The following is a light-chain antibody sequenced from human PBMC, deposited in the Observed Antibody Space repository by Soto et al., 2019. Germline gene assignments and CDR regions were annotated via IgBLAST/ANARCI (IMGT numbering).Light chain of an antibody. CDR2: DTS. V-gene: IGKV3-15*01. J-gene: IGKJ5*01. CDR1: QSVSSK. Sequence: EMVMTQSPATLSVSPGERATLSCRASQSVSSKLAWYHQKPGQAPRLIIYDTSTRATGIPPRFSGSGYGTEFTLTISSLQSEDFGVYYCQQYGNWPPITFGQGTRLEIK. CDR3: QQYGNWPPIT.